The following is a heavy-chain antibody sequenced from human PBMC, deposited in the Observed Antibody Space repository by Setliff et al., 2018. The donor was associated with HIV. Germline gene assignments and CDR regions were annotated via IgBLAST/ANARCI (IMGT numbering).Heavy chain of an antibody. CDR3: ARWGASGGRPDWHAFDM. Sequence: PSETLSLTCTVSGGSINSYYWNWIRQSPGKGLEWIGYIGYNGDTSYNPSLNSRVTLSVDRSKNQFSLKLSSVGAADTAVYFCARWGASGGRPDWHAFDMWGQGTMVTVSS. D-gene: IGHD2-15*01. CDR1: GGSINSYY. J-gene: IGHJ3*02. V-gene: IGHV4-59*01. CDR2: IGYNGDT.